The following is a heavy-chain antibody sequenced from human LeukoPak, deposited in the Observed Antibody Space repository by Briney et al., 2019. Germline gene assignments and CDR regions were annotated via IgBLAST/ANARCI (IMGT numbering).Heavy chain of an antibody. V-gene: IGHV1-2*02. CDR1: GYTFTGYY. Sequence: ASVKVSCEASGYTFTGYYMHWVRQAPGQGLEWMGWINPNSGGTNYAQKFQGRVTMTRDTSISTAYMELSRLRSDDTAVYYCARVQGIAVAGNPYYWGQGTLVTVSS. D-gene: IGHD6-19*01. J-gene: IGHJ4*02. CDR3: ARVQGIAVAGNPYY. CDR2: INPNSGGT.